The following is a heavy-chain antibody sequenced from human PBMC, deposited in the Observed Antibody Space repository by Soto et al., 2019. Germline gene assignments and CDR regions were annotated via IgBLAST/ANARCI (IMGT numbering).Heavy chain of an antibody. J-gene: IGHJ4*02. CDR3: ARGSTYYYDSSGYYFFY. V-gene: IGHV1-69*13. CDR1: GGTFSSYA. Sequence: ASVKVSCKASGGTFSSYAISWVRQAPGQGLEWMGGIIPIFGTANYAQKFQGRVTITADESTSTAYMELSSLRSEDTAVYYCARGSTYYYDSSGYYFFYWGQGTLVTVSS. CDR2: IIPIFGTA. D-gene: IGHD3-22*01.